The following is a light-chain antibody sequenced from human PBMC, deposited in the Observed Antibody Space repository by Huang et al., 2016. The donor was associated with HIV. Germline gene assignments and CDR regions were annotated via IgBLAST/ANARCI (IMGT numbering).Light chain of an antibody. CDR2: AAS. Sequence: DIQLTQSPSSLSASVGDGITITCRASENIVYSLSWFRQRPGRAPEALIYAASRLHAGVPSKFWATGSGTNFTLSIDGLGPEDFATYYCQQSRSLPRTYGGGTKVDI. J-gene: IGKJ4*01. CDR3: QQSRSLPRT. CDR1: ENIVYS. V-gene: IGKV1-39*01.